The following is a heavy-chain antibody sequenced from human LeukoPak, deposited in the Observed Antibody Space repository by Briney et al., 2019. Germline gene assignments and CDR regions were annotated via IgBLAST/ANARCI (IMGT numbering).Heavy chain of an antibody. CDR1: GGSISSSSYY. Sequence: PSETLSLTCTVSGGSISSSSYYWSWIRQPPGKGLEWIGYIYYSGSTNYNPSLKSRVTISVDTSKNQFSLKLSSVTAADTAVYYCARLGDYDFWSAPGAGAFDIWGQGTMVTVSS. CDR3: ARLGDYDFWSAPGAGAFDI. V-gene: IGHV4-61*01. CDR2: IYYSGST. D-gene: IGHD3-3*01. J-gene: IGHJ3*02.